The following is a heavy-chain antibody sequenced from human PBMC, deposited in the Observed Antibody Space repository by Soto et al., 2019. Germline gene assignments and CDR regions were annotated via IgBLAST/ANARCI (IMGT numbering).Heavy chain of an antibody. CDR2: IKSKTDGGTT. CDR1: GVTLTNVW. J-gene: IGHJ4*02. D-gene: IGHD5-18*01. V-gene: IGHV3-15*07. CDR3: SHGYYQYFES. Sequence: GGSLRLSCAVSGVTLTNVWMNWFRQAPGKGPEWVGRIKSKTDGGTTDYAAPVKGRFTISRDDSENTLYLQMHSLKTEDTAVYYCSHGYYQYFESWGQGTLVTVSS.